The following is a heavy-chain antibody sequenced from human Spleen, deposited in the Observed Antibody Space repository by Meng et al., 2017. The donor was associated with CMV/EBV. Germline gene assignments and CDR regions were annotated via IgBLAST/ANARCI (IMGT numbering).Heavy chain of an antibody. Sequence: SETLSLTCAVYGGSFSGYYWSWIRQPPGKGLEWIGEINHSGSTNYSPSLKSRVTISVDTSKNQFSLKLSSVTAADTAVYYCARSVSSTPAFDYWGQGTLVTVSS. CDR1: GGSFSGYY. J-gene: IGHJ4*02. V-gene: IGHV4-34*01. CDR2: INHSGST. CDR3: ARSVSSTPAFDY. D-gene: IGHD6-6*01.